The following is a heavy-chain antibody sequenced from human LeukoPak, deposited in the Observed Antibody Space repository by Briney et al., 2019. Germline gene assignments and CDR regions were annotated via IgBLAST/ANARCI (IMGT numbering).Heavy chain of an antibody. CDR3: AKTTAGYSSGRYPGWPVDY. V-gene: IGHV3-23*01. CDR1: GFTFGSYA. Sequence: GGSLRLSFAASGFTFGSYAMYWVRQAPGKGLEGVSGLSGSGGSTFYADSVEGRFTISRDNSENTVYLRMNSLRADDTAVYYCAKTTAGYSSGRYPGWPVDYWGQGTLVTVSS. J-gene: IGHJ4*02. D-gene: IGHD6-19*01. CDR2: LSGSGGST.